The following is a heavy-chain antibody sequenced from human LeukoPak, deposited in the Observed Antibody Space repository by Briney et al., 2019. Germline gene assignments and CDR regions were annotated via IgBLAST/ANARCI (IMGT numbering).Heavy chain of an antibody. D-gene: IGHD3-22*01. CDR1: GYTFTSYD. Sequence: ASVKVSCKASGYTFTSYDINWVRQATGQGLEWMGWMNPNSGNTGYAQKFQGRVTMTRNTSISTAYMELSSLRAEDTAVYYCARDGLGYYDSSGYYYDYWGQGTLVTVSS. J-gene: IGHJ4*02. CDR2: MNPNSGNT. V-gene: IGHV1-8*01. CDR3: ARDGLGYYDSSGYYYDY.